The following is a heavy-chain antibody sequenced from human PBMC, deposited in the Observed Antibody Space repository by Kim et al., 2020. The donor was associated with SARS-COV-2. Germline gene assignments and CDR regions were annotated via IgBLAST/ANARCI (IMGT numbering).Heavy chain of an antibody. V-gene: IGHV1-3*01. Sequence: ASVKVSCKASGYSFSSQAMHWVRQAPGQRLEWIGWINGDNGKTKYLEKLQGRITITRDTSARTGYMELSSLTSEDTAVYYCQVGSGSYDGFDYWGQGTLVTVSS. J-gene: IGHJ4*02. CDR3: QVGSGSYDGFDY. CDR2: INGDNGKT. D-gene: IGHD3-10*01. CDR1: GYSFSSQA.